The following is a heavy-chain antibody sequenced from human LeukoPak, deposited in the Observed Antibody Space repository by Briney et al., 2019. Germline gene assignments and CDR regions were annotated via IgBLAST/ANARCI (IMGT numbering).Heavy chain of an antibody. Sequence: GGSLRLSCAASGFSFSSYAMNWVRHAPGKGLEWVSYISSSGSHIYYADSVKGRFTISRDNAQNSLYLQMNSLRAEDTAIYYCARRDYDILTGYRDFDYWGQGTLVTVSS. CDR3: ARRDYDILTGYRDFDY. CDR1: GFSFSSYA. D-gene: IGHD3-9*01. V-gene: IGHV3-21*05. CDR2: ISSSGSHI. J-gene: IGHJ4*02.